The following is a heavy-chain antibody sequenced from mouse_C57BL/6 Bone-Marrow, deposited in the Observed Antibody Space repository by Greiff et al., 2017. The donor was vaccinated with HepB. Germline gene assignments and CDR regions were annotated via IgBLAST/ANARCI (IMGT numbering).Heavy chain of an antibody. V-gene: IGHV3-5*01. CDR1: GISITTGNYR. CDR2: IYYSGTI. Sequence: DVKLVESGPGLVKPSQTVFLTCTVTGISITTGNYRWSWIRQFPGNKLEWIGYIYYSGTITYNPSLTSRTTITRDTPKNQFFLEMNSLTAEDTATYYSARDYYGSSDWYFDVWGTGTTVTVSS. D-gene: IGHD1-1*01. J-gene: IGHJ1*03. CDR3: ARDYYGSSDWYFDV.